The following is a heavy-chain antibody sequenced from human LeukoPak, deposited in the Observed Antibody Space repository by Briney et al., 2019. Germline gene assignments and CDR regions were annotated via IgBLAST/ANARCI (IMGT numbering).Heavy chain of an antibody. D-gene: IGHD4-11*01. CDR3: AKDDTVTAYYFDY. CDR2: ISGSGGST. CDR1: GFTLSSYA. J-gene: IGHJ4*02. V-gene: IGHV3-23*01. Sequence: GGSLRLSCAASGFTLSSYAMSWVRQAPGKGLEWVSAISGSGGSTYYADSVKGRFTISRDNSKNTLYLQMNSPRAEDTAVYYCAKDDTVTAYYFDYWGQGTLVTVSS.